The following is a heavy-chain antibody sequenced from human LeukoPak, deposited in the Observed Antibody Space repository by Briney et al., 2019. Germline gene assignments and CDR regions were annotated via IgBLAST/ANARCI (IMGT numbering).Heavy chain of an antibody. Sequence: GGSLRLSCATSGFTVSSSYLSWVRQAPGKGLEWVSVIYSDGSTYHADSVKGRFTISRDNSKNTLFLQMNSLRAEDTAVYYCARWVVATMFDYWGQGTLVTVSS. CDR2: IYSDGST. J-gene: IGHJ4*02. CDR1: GFTVSSSY. D-gene: IGHD5-12*01. V-gene: IGHV3-66*01. CDR3: ARWVVATMFDY.